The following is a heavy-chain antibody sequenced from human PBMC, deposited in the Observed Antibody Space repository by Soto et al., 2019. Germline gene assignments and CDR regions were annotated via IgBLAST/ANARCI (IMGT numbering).Heavy chain of an antibody. J-gene: IGHJ6*02. CDR3: ASQAGFYYYYGMDV. V-gene: IGHV4-39*01. D-gene: IGHD6-19*01. CDR2: IYYSGST. Sequence: QLQLQESGPGLVKPSETLSLTCTVSGGSISSSSYYWGWIRQPPGKGLEGIGSIYYSGSTYYNPSLKSRVTISVDTSKNQFSLKLSSVTAADTAVYYCASQAGFYYYYGMDVWGQGTTVTVSS. CDR1: GGSISSSSYY.